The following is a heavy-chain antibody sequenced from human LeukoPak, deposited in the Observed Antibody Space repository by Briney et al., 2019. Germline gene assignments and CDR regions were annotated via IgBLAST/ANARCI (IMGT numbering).Heavy chain of an antibody. CDR2: IYYSGGT. CDR1: GGSISSYY. CDR3: ARSQGIGYFDY. Sequence: PSETLSLTCTVSGGSISSYYWSWIRQPPGKGLEWIGYIYYSGGTNYNPSLKSRVTISVDTSKNQFSLKLSSVTAADTAVYYCARSQGIGYFDYWGQGTLVTVSS. V-gene: IGHV4-59*01. D-gene: IGHD2-21*01. J-gene: IGHJ4*02.